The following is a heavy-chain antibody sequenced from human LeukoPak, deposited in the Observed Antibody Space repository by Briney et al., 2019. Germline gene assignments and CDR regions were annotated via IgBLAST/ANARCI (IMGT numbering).Heavy chain of an antibody. Sequence: ASVKVSCKASGYTFTAYYMHWVRQATGQGLEWMGWINLNSGNTGYAQKFQGRVTITRDTSIRTAYMEVSNLRSEDTAVYYCARVDGSPDYWGQGTLLTVSS. CDR1: GYTFTAYY. J-gene: IGHJ4*02. D-gene: IGHD2-15*01. CDR2: INLNSGNT. V-gene: IGHV1-8*03. CDR3: ARVDGSPDY.